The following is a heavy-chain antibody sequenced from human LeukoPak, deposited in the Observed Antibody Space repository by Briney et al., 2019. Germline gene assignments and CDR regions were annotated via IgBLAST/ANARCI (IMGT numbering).Heavy chain of an antibody. J-gene: IGHJ5*02. CDR2: IYYSGST. D-gene: IGHD3-9*01. Sequence: SETLSLTCTVSGGSISSSSYYWGWIRQPPGKGLEWIGSIYYSGSTNYNPSLKSRVTISVDTSKNQFSLKLSSVTAADTAVYYCARLGRNYDILTGYYYNWFDPWGQGTLVTVSS. V-gene: IGHV4-39*07. CDR3: ARLGRNYDILTGYYYNWFDP. CDR1: GGSISSSSYY.